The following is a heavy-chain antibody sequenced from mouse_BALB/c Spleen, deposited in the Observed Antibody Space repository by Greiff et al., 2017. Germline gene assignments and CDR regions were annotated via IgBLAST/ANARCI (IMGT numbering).Heavy chain of an antibody. V-gene: IGHV3-6*01. J-gene: IGHJ4*01. CDR1: GYSITSGYY. Sequence: VQLKESGPGLVKPSQSLSLTCSVTGYSITSGYYWNWIRQFPGNKLEWMGYISYDGSNNYNPSLKSRISITRDTSKNQYYLQLNSVTTEDTATYYCARLRYDYDGMDYWGQRTSVTVSS. CDR3: ARLRYDYDGMDY. CDR2: ISYDGSN. D-gene: IGHD2-4*01.